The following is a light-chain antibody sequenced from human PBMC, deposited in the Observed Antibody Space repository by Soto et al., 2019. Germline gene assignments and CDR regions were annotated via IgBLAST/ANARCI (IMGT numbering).Light chain of an antibody. CDR2: GAS. CDR3: QQYNKWPWT. CDR1: QSVSSN. J-gene: IGKJ1*01. Sequence: EIVMTQSPATLSVSPGERATLSCRASQSVSSNSAWYQQKPGQAPRLLIYGASTRATGIPARFSGSGSGTEFTLNISSLQSEDFAVYYCQQYNKWPWTFGQGTKVEIK. V-gene: IGKV3-15*01.